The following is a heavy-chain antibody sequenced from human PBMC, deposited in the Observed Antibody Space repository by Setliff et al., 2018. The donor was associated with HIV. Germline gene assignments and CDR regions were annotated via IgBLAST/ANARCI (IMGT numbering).Heavy chain of an antibody. CDR1: GGSISSYY. D-gene: IGHD3-22*01. CDR2: IFSSGTT. CDR3: ARSEDYYDSSGDAFEI. J-gene: IGHJ3*02. Sequence: PSETLSLTCSVSGGSISSYYWNWIRQPAGKGLEWIGRIFSSGTTNYNPSLQSRITMSVDTSKNQFSLKLNSVTAADTAVYYCARSEDYYDSSGDAFEIWGQGTMVTVSS. V-gene: IGHV4-4*07.